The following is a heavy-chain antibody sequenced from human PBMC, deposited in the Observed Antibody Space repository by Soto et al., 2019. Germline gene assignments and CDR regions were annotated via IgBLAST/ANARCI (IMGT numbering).Heavy chain of an antibody. V-gene: IGHV3-11*06. J-gene: IGHJ5*02. Sequence: GGSLRVSCAGSGFTFGDSYMSWIRQAPGKGLEWLSYISPGSRYPAYADSVKGRFTISRDNAKRSLYLQMMSLTAEDTAIYYCVRGGGGGLFDPWGQGTMVTVSS. CDR2: ISPGSRYP. D-gene: IGHD2-15*01. CDR1: GFTFGDSY. CDR3: VRGGGGGLFDP.